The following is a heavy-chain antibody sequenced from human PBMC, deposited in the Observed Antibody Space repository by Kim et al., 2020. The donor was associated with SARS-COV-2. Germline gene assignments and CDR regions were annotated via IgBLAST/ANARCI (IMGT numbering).Heavy chain of an antibody. D-gene: IGHD3-3*01. CDR2: IKQDGSEK. CDR3: ARELDDHYDFLSGYFSYYYGMDV. J-gene: IGHJ6*02. CDR1: GFAFSSYW. V-gene: IGHV3-7*03. Sequence: GGSLRLSCAASGFAFSSYWMSWVRQAPGKGLEWVANIKQDGSEKYYVDSVKGRFTISRDNAKNSLYLQMNSLRAEDTAVYYCARELDDHYDFLSGYFSYYYGMDVWGQGTTVTVSS.